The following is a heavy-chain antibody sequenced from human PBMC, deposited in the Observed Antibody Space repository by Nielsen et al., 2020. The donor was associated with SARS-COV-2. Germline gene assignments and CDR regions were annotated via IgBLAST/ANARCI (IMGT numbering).Heavy chain of an antibody. V-gene: IGHV1-18*04. CDR1: GYTFTDYY. Sequence: ASVKVSCKASGYTFTDYYIHWVRQAPGQGLEWMGRINPYSGNTNYAQKLQGRVTMTTDTSTSTAYMELRSLRSDDTAVYYCAVGTGGPREFDYWGQGTLVTVSS. CDR2: INPYSGNT. D-gene: IGHD7-27*01. J-gene: IGHJ4*02. CDR3: AVGTGGPREFDY.